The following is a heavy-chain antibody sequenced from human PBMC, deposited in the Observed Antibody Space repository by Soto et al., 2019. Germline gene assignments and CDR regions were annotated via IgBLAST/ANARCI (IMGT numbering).Heavy chain of an antibody. V-gene: IGHV4-59*01. Sequence: QVRLQESGPGLVKPSETLSLTCTVSGGSMSTYYWSWIRQPPGKGLEWIGFIYYIGNTNYNPSLKSRVTMSVDTSKNQFSLKLNSVTAADTAVYFCARVYDSSGADYYFDSWGQGTLVSVSS. CDR2: IYYIGNT. D-gene: IGHD3-22*01. CDR3: ARVYDSSGADYYFDS. CDR1: GGSMSTYY. J-gene: IGHJ4*02.